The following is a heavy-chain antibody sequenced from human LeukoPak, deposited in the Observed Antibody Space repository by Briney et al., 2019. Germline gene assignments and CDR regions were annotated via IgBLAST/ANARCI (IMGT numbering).Heavy chain of an antibody. Sequence: ASVKVSCKASGYTFTSYYMHWVRQAPGQGLEWMGIINPSGGSTSYAQKFQGRVTMTRDTSISTAYMELSRLRSDDTAVYYCASAYGSGSYAQYYYYYYMDVWGKGTTVTISS. CDR3: ASAYGSGSYAQYYYYYYMDV. V-gene: IGHV1-46*01. CDR2: INPSGGST. J-gene: IGHJ6*03. D-gene: IGHD3-10*01. CDR1: GYTFTSYY.